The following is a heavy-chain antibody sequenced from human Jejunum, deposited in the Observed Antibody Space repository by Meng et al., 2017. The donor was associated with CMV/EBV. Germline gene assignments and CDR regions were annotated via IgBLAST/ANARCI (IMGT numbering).Heavy chain of an antibody. Sequence: QVQLQESGPGLVKPSETLSLTCPVPGVSINNYYWSWIRLPAGTGLEWIGRMSTYWSTYYNPSLNSRVTMSLDASKNQFSLKLYSVTAADTAVYYCARVTTTDVHPTSGHGSYSFDYWGQGILVTVSS. D-gene: IGHD3-10*01. J-gene: IGHJ4*02. CDR1: GVSINNYY. V-gene: IGHV4-4*07. CDR2: MSTYWST. CDR3: ARVTTTDVHPTSGHGSYSFDY.